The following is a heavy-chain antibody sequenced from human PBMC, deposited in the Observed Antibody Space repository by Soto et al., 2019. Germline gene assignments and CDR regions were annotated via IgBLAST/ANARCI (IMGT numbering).Heavy chain of an antibody. V-gene: IGHV1-8*01. D-gene: IGHD6-13*01. CDR3: ATNLIAAAGTLGYYYYGMDV. CDR2: MNPNSGNT. CDR1: GYTFTSYD. J-gene: IGHJ6*02. Sequence: GASVKVSCKASGYTFTSYDINWVQQATGQGLEWMGWMNPNSGNTGYAQKFQGRVTMTRNTSISTAYMELSSLRSEDTAVYYCATNLIAAAGTLGYYYYGMDVWGQGTTVTVSS.